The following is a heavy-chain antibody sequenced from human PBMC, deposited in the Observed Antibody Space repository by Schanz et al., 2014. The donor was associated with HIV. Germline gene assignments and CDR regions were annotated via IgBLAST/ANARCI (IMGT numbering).Heavy chain of an antibody. V-gene: IGHV3-33*08. CDR1: GFTLSSYW. D-gene: IGHD3-10*01. J-gene: IGHJ4*02. Sequence: VQLVESGGGLVQPGGSLRLSCAVSGFTLSSYWMNWARQAPGKGLEWVAVIWYDGSNKYQADSVKGRFTISRDNVKNPLYLQMSSLRAEDTAVYYCARDSGPGSYWGQGTLVTVSS. CDR3: ARDSGPGSY. CDR2: IWYDGSNK.